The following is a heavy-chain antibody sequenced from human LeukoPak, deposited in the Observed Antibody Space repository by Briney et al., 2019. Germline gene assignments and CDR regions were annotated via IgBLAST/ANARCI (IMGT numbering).Heavy chain of an antibody. CDR1: GFTFSTYA. CDR3: AKDHCTVTDCFAGFDY. J-gene: IGHJ4*02. Sequence: GGSLRLSCEVSGFTFSTYAMSWVRQAPGKGLEWVSAISGGGDITSYAVSVKGRFTISRDNSRNTLYLQMNSLRVEDTAIYYCAKDHCTVTDCFAGFDYWGQGILVTVSS. V-gene: IGHV3-23*01. CDR2: ISGGGDIT. D-gene: IGHD2-8*02.